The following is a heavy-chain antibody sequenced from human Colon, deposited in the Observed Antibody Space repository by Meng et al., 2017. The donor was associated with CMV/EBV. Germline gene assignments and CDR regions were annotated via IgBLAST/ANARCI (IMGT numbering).Heavy chain of an antibody. CDR3: ARGRPNWSGVLDY. CDR2: ISGSTGYT. J-gene: IGHJ4*02. CDR1: GYTFSSDV. Sequence: QVQLVQSGAEVKAPVASVLVSCGSSGYTFSSDVINWVRQAPGQGLEWMGWISGSTGYTNRAQKFQGRVTMTTDTSTSTAYLALTSLTSNDTAVYYCARGRPNWSGVLDYWGQGTLVTVSS. D-gene: IGHD1-1*01. V-gene: IGHV1-18*01.